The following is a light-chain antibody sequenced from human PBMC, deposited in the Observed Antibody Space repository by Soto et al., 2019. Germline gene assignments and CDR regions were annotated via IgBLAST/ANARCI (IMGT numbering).Light chain of an antibody. CDR2: RTS. CDR3: RKYNNWPA. J-gene: IGKJ1*01. Sequence: EIVMTQSPATLSVSPGERATLSCRASQSISSNLAWYQQKPGQAPRLLMFRTSSRATGFPARFSGSGSGTEFNLTISSLQSEDFGVYYCRKYNNWPAFGQGTKVDIK. V-gene: IGKV3-15*01. CDR1: QSISSN.